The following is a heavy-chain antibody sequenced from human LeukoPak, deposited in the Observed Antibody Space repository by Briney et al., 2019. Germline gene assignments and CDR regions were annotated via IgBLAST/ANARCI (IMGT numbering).Heavy chain of an antibody. Sequence: PGGSLRLSCAASGFTFSNAWMSWVRQAPGKGLEWVGEINHSGSTNYNPSLKSRVTISVDTSKNQFSLKLSSVTAADTAVYYCAREPLTGIVAAAGLFDYWGQGTLVTVSS. CDR1: GFTFSNAW. CDR2: INHSGST. V-gene: IGHV4-34*01. D-gene: IGHD6-13*01. J-gene: IGHJ4*02. CDR3: AREPLTGIVAAAGLFDY.